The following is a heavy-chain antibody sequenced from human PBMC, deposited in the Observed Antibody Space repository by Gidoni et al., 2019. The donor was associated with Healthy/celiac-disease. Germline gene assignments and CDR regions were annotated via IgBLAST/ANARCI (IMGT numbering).Heavy chain of an antibody. Sequence: QVQLQQSGPGLVQPSQTLSLTCAIYGDSVSSNSAAWNWLRQSPSRGLEWLGRTYYRSKWYNDYAVSVKSRITINPDTSKNQFALQLNSVTPEDTAVYYCARRAAAVDDSFDIWGQGTMVTVSA. J-gene: IGHJ3*02. CDR2: TYYRSKWYN. D-gene: IGHD6-13*01. CDR1: GDSVSSNSAA. CDR3: ARRAAAVDDSFDI. V-gene: IGHV6-1*01.